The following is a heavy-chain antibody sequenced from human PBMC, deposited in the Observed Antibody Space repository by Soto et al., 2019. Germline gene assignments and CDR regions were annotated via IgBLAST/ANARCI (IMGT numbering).Heavy chain of an antibody. V-gene: IGHV3-33*03. D-gene: IGHD3-10*01. CDR2: IRYDGKNQ. J-gene: IGHJ4*02. CDR1: GFVFGDYA. Sequence: PGGSLRLSCAASGFVFGDYAMHWVRQTPGKGLEWVAGIRYDGKNQYYGDSVKGRFTVSRDNSNNTLFLQMNSLRAEDTAIYFWATLQYYWGQGTPVTVSS. CDR3: ATLQYY.